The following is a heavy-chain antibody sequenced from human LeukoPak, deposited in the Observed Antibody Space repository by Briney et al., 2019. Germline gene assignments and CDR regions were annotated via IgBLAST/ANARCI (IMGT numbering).Heavy chain of an antibody. J-gene: IGHJ4*02. V-gene: IGHV3-48*02. CDR1: GFXFKNYD. D-gene: IGHD2-2*01. CDR3: SRGGGCTRTSCYYPDY. Sequence: GGSLRLSCGASGFXFKNYDITWVRQAPGKRLEWVSSIGDASIDYADSVKGRFTISRDNAKESLYLQMNSLRDEDTAMYYCSRGGGCTRTSCYYPDYWGQGTLVTVSS. CDR2: IGDASI.